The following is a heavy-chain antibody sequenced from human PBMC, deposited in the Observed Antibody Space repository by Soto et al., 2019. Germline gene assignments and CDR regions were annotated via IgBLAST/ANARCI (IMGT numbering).Heavy chain of an antibody. J-gene: IGHJ6*02. CDR3: ARDPERYCSGGSCYSGEDYYYYGMDV. CDR1: GYTFTGYY. Sequence: ASVKVSCKASGYTFTGYYMHWVRQAPGQGLEWMGWINPNSGGTNYAQKFQGRVTMTRDTSISTAYMELSRLRSDDTAVYYCARDPERYCSGGSCYSGEDYYYYGMDVWGQGTTVTVSS. CDR2: INPNSGGT. D-gene: IGHD2-15*01. V-gene: IGHV1-2*02.